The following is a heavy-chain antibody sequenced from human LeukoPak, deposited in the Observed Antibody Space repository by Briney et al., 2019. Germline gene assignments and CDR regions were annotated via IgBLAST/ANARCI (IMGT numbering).Heavy chain of an antibody. D-gene: IGHD3-9*01. V-gene: IGHV4-34*01. CDR1: GGSFSGYY. J-gene: IGHJ5*02. CDR2: INHSGST. CDR3: ARSGTYYDILTGYYSGVWFDP. Sequence: SETLSLTCAVYGGSFSGYYWSWIRQPPGKGLEWIGEINHSGSTNYNPSLKSRVTISVDTSKNQFSLKLGSVTAADTAVYYCARSGTYYDILTGYYSGVWFDPWGQGTLVTVSS.